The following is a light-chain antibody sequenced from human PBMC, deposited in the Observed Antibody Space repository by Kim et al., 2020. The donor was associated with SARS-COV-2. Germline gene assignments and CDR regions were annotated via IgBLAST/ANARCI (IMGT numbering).Light chain of an antibody. Sequence: SELTQDPAVSVALGQTVRITCQGDSLRSYYATWYQQKPGQAPILVIYGKNNRPSGIPDRFSGSSSGNTASLTITGTQAGDEADYYCSFRDNTDKALFGG. J-gene: IGLJ2*01. CDR1: SLRSYY. CDR2: GKN. CDR3: SFRDNTDKAL. V-gene: IGLV3-19*01.